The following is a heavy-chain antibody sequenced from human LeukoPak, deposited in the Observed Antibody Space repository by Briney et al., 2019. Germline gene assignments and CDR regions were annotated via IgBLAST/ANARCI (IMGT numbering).Heavy chain of an antibody. CDR1: GFTVSNIY. J-gene: IGHJ4*02. CDR3: GTTTLSATWNY. V-gene: IGHV3-53*01. CDR2: TDRGGNT. Sequence: GGSLRLSCAASGFTVSNIYMSWVRQAPGKGLYWVSVTDRGGNTKYADPVKGRFTVSRDNAENTLYLQMNSLTVEDTAVYYCGTTTLSATWNYWGQGTLVTVSS. D-gene: IGHD3-16*02.